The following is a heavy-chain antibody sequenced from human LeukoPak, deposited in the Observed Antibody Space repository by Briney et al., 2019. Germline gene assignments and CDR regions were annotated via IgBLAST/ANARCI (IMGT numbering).Heavy chain of an antibody. CDR1: GFTFSSYW. V-gene: IGHV3-74*01. CDR3: ARDPDRYSYGYNY. D-gene: IGHD5-18*01. Sequence: PGGSLRLSCAASGFTFSSYWMHWVRRAPGKGLVWVSRINSDGSSTSYADSVKGRFTISRDNAKNTLYLQMNSLRAEDTAVYYCARDPDRYSYGYNYWGQGTLVTVSS. J-gene: IGHJ4*02. CDR2: INSDGSST.